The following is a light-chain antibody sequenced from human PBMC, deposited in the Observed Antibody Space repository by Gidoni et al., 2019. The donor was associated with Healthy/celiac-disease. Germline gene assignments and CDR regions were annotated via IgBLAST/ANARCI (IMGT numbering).Light chain of an antibody. Sequence: EIMLTQSPATLSLSPRERATLSCRASQSISNSLAWYQHKPGQAPRLLIYDASNRATGIPARFSGSGSGTDFTLTISSLEPEDFAVYYCQQRSNWPTFGGGTKVEI. CDR2: DAS. CDR1: QSISNS. CDR3: QQRSNWPT. J-gene: IGKJ4*01. V-gene: IGKV3-11*01.